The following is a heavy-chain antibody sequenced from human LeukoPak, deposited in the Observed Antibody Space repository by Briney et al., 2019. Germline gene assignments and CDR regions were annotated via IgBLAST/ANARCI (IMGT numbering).Heavy chain of an antibody. J-gene: IGHJ3*02. CDR3: AKSNGYGLIDI. Sequence: GGSLRLSCAASGFTFSNYAMSWVRQAPGKGLEWVSTISGSGGSTYYVDSVKGRFTISRDNSRNTLDIEMNSLRPEDTAVYYCAKSNGYGLIDIWGQGTMVTVSS. CDR1: GFTFSNYA. D-gene: IGHD3-22*01. V-gene: IGHV3-23*01. CDR2: ISGSGGST.